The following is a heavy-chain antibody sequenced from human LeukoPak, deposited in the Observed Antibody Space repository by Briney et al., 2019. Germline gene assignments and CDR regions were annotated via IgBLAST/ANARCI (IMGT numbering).Heavy chain of an antibody. Sequence: PGGSLRLSCAASGFTFDDYGMSWVRQAPGKGLEWVSGISWNGDSIDYADSVKGRFTISRDNAKNSLFLQMNSLRAEDTAFYYCAKDINRGISVIGTTGFDPWGQGTLVIVSS. V-gene: IGHV3-9*01. CDR3: AKDINRGISVIGTTGFDP. CDR2: ISWNGDSI. J-gene: IGHJ5*02. D-gene: IGHD6-19*01. CDR1: GFTFDDYG.